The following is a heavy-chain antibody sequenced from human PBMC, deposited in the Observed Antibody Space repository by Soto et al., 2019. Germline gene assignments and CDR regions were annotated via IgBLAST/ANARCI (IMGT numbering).Heavy chain of an antibody. J-gene: IGHJ5*02. CDR2: LSSSSSTI. CDR3: ARGALLNGFDP. V-gene: IGHV3-48*01. D-gene: IGHD2-15*01. Sequence: EVQLVESGGGLVQPGGSLRLSCAASGFTFSSYSMNWVRQAPGKGLEWVSYLSSSSSTIYYADSVKGRFTISRDNAKKSLYLQMNRLRAEDTAVYYCARGALLNGFDPWGQGTLVTVSS. CDR1: GFTFSSYS.